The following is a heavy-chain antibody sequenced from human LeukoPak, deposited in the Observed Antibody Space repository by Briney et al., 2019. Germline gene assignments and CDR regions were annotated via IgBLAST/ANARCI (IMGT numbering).Heavy chain of an antibody. CDR2: ISSNGGST. D-gene: IGHD4-17*01. CDR3: ARDLLGRNDYGDYGTYYYYGMDV. V-gene: IGHV3-64*01. CDR1: GFTFSSYA. Sequence: GGSLRLSCAASGFTFSSYAMHWVRQAPGKGLEYVSAISSNGGSTYYANSVKGRFTISRDNSKNTLYLQMGSLRAEDTAVYYCARDLLGRNDYGDYGTYYYYGMDVWGQGTTVTVSS. J-gene: IGHJ6*02.